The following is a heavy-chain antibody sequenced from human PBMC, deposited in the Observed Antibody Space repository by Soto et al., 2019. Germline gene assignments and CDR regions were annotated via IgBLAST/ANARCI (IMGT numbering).Heavy chain of an antibody. CDR3: ARVYTRTPKPNIYYYYYYYMDV. D-gene: IGHD6-13*01. CDR1: GGSFSGYY. CDR2: INHSGST. Sequence: SETLSLTCAVYGGSFSGYYWSWIRQPPGKGLEWIGEINHSGSTNYNPSLKSRVTISVDTSKNQFSLKLSSVTAADTAVYYCARVYTRTPKPNIYYYYYYYMDVWGKGTTVTVSS. J-gene: IGHJ6*03. V-gene: IGHV4-34*01.